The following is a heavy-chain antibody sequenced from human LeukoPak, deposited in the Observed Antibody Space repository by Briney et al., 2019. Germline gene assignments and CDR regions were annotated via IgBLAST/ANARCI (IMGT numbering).Heavy chain of an antibody. CDR3: ARHLEQWLVKPGFDY. D-gene: IGHD6-19*01. V-gene: IGHV4-39*01. Sequence: PDTLSLTRSVSGGAISSSSFYWGGIRQPPGKELEWIGSIYYSGSSYYNPSLKSRLTMSVDTSKNQVSLKLRSVTAADTAVYFCARHLEQWLVKPGFDYWGQGTLVTVSS. CDR2: IYYSGSS. J-gene: IGHJ4*02. CDR1: GGAISSSSFY.